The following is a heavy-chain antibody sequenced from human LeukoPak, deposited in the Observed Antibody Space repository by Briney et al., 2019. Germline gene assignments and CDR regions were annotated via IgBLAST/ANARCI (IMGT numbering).Heavy chain of an antibody. CDR2: MWYDGSNK. CDR3: AREGIAAKDYYGMDV. V-gene: IGHV3-33*01. J-gene: IGHJ6*02. Sequence: GGSLRLSCAASGFTFSSYGMHWVRQAPGKGLEWVAVMWYDGSNKYYADSVKGRFTISRDNSKNTLYLQMNSLRAEDTAVYYCAREGIAAKDYYGMDVWGQGTTVTVSS. CDR1: GFTFSSYG. D-gene: IGHD6-13*01.